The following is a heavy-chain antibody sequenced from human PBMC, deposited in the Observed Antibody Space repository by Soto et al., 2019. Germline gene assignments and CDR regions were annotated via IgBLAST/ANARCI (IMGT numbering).Heavy chain of an antibody. CDR3: AMIPVYTYIIYWLDP. Sequence: PSETMSFTCTVSCDSGSNGNYCWSWIWQPPGEGLEWIGHSSYSGSTNYSRSLKSRVTISLDTPKNHFSLKVTYVNSADTAVYYCAMIPVYTYIIYWLDPWGQGTLVTVSS. J-gene: IGHJ5*01. CDR2: SSYSGST. V-gene: IGHV4-61*01. D-gene: IGHD3-10*01. CDR1: CDSGSNGNYC.